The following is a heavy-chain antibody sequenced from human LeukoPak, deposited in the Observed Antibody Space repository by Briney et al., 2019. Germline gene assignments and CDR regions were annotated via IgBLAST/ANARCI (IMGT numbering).Heavy chain of an antibody. CDR3: ARDSTYYYDSGSSGPHYFDN. J-gene: IGHJ4*02. V-gene: IGHV3-30*01. CDR2: ISSGGTYE. D-gene: IGHD3-10*01. Sequence: GKSLRLSCAASGFTFSNYAMHWVRQAPGKGLEWVSLISSGGTYEYYADSVKGRFTISRGNSKSTLYLQLNSLRAEDTAVYYCARDSTYYYDSGSSGPHYFDNWGQGTLVTVSS. CDR1: GFTFSNYA.